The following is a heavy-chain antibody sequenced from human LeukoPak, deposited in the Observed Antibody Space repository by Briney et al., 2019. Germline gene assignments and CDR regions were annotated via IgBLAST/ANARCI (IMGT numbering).Heavy chain of an antibody. J-gene: IGHJ5*02. D-gene: IGHD4-11*01. CDR2: IYYSGST. CDR1: GGSISSSSYY. Sequence: SETLSLTCTVSGGSISSSSYYWGWIRQPPGKGLEWIGSIYYSGSTYYNPSLKSRVTMSVDTSKNQFSLKLSSVTAADTAVYYCARVTTVHPWFDPWGQGTLVTVSS. CDR3: ARVTTVHPWFDP. V-gene: IGHV4-39*07.